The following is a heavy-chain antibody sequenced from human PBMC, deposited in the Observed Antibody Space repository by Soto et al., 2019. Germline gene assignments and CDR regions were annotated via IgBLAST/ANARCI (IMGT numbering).Heavy chain of an antibody. V-gene: IGHV4-59*01. J-gene: IGHJ4*02. CDR2: MSYTVDA. D-gene: IGHD5-18*01. CDR1: AGCLSRYY. CDR3: VGSLMSRAMESFDY. Sequence: RAEYLSLTFTVSAGCLSRYYCGWVLQAPVEGLEWIAHMSYTVDASYNPSLKSRVTISLDTSKTQIALRLMSVTAADTAVYYCVGSLMSRAMESFDYWGQGTLVGTSS.